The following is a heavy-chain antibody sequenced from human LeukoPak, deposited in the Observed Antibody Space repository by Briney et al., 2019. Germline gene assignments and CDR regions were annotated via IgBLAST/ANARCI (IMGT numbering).Heavy chain of an antibody. CDR3: ASATEMAKVFSFDY. V-gene: IGHV4-59*08. Sequence: SGTLSLTCAVYGGSFSGYYWSWIRQPPGKGLEWIGYIYDGGSTNYNPSLKSRVTISVDTSKNQFSLKVSSVTAADTGVYYCASATEMAKVFSFDYWGQGTLVTVSS. CDR1: GGSFSGYY. D-gene: IGHD2-8*01. J-gene: IGHJ4*02. CDR2: IYDGGST.